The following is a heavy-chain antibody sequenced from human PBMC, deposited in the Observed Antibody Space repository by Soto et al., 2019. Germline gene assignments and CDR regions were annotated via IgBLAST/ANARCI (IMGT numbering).Heavy chain of an antibody. CDR3: TRGWLQGYDAFDI. V-gene: IGHV3-21*01. CDR1: GFTFSSYS. D-gene: IGHD5-12*01. J-gene: IGHJ3*02. Sequence: EVQVVESGGGLVKTGGSLRLSCAGSGFTFSSYSRNWVRQAPGKGLEWVSSISRSSNYIYYADSVKGRFTISRDNAKNSLYLQMNSLRADDTAVYYCTRGWLQGYDAFDIWGQGTMVTVAS. CDR2: ISRSSNYI.